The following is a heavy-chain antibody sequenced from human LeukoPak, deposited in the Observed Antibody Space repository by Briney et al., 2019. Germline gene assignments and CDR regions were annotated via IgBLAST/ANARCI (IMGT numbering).Heavy chain of an antibody. CDR1: GFTFSSYE. CDR2: VSSSGGTK. Sequence: GGSLRLSCAASGFTFSSYELSWVRQAPGKGLEWVSYVSSSGGTKHYADSVKGRFTISRDNAKNSLFLQMNSLRAEDTAVYYCARVDYGVAIPFDYWGQGTLVTVSS. J-gene: IGHJ4*02. V-gene: IGHV3-48*03. CDR3: ARVDYGVAIPFDY. D-gene: IGHD4-17*01.